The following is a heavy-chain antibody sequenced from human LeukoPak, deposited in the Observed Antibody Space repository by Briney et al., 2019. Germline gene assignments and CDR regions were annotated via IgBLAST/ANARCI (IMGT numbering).Heavy chain of an antibody. CDR1: GFTFSSYL. V-gene: IGHV3-7*01. Sequence: GGSLRLSCAASGFTFSSYLMSWVRQAPGKALEWVANIKKDGSEKDYVDSVKGRFTISRDNGKNSLYLQMNSLSAEGTAVYYCARQDSPYSYDSSGYSDYWGQGTLVTVSS. D-gene: IGHD3-22*01. CDR2: IKKDGSEK. CDR3: ARQDSPYSYDSSGYSDY. J-gene: IGHJ4*02.